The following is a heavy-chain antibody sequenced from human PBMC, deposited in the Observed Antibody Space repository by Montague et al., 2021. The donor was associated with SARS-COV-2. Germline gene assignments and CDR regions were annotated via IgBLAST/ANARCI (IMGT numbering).Heavy chain of an antibody. CDR3: ARKGSGRADFAH. V-gene: IGHV4-4*02. D-gene: IGHD1-26*01. J-gene: IGHJ5*02. Sequence: SETLSLTCAVSGDSISTYNWRSRVRLPPGRLLWRVVLYFHRSATTYKPSLKSRVSMSVDTSWNQFSPRLTSVTAADTAVYYCARKGSGRADFAHWGQGTLVTVSS. CDR1: GDSISTYNW. CDR2: YFHRSAT.